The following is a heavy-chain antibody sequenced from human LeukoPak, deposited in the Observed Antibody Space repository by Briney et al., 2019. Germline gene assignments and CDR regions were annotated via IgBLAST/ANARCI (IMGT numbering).Heavy chain of an antibody. CDR1: GYTFTSYD. CDR2: MNPNSGNT. D-gene: IGHD2-8*01. CDR3: ARALDCTNGVCFGDDAFDI. J-gene: IGHJ3*02. V-gene: IGHV1-8*03. Sequence: ASVKVSXKASGYTFTSYDINWVRQATGQGLEWMGRMNPNSGNTGYAQKFQGRVTITADKLTSTAYMELSSLRSEDTAVYYCARALDCTNGVCFGDDAFDIWGQGTMVTVSS.